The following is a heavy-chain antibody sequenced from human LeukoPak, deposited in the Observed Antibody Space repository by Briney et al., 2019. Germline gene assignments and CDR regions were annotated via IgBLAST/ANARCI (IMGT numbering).Heavy chain of an antibody. D-gene: IGHD3/OR15-3a*01. CDR3: ARGMDSLDY. V-gene: IGHV3-7*01. Sequence: GGSLRLSCAASGFTLSSYWMSWVRQAPGKGLEWVANIKQDGSEKYYVDSVKGRFTISRDNAKNSLYLQMNSLRAEDTAVYYCARGMDSLDYWGQGTLVAVSS. J-gene: IGHJ4*02. CDR1: GFTLSSYW. CDR2: IKQDGSEK.